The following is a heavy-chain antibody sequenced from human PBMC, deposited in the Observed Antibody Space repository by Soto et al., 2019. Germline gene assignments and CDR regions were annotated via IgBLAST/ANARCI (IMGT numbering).Heavy chain of an antibody. CDR1: GFTFSSYS. CDR2: ISSSSSYI. Sequence: GGSLRLSCAASGFTFSSYSMNWVRQAPGKGLEWVSSISSSSSYIYYADSVKGRFTISRGNAKNSLYLQMNSLRAEDTAVYYCAREVAVAGTGIGYWGQGTLVTVSS. V-gene: IGHV3-21*01. CDR3: AREVAVAGTGIGY. J-gene: IGHJ4*02. D-gene: IGHD6-19*01.